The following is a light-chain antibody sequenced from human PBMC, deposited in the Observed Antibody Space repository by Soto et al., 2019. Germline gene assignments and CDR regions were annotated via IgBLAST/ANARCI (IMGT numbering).Light chain of an antibody. CDR1: QTISTH. J-gene: IGKJ2*01. Sequence: DIQMTQSPSSLSASVGDRVTITCRASQTISTHLHWYQHKPGKAPNLLIYGASSLQTGVPSRFSGSGSRTDFTLSINSLQPEDFATYYCQQSYTSPYTFGQGTELEI. CDR2: GAS. V-gene: IGKV1-39*01. CDR3: QQSYTSPYT.